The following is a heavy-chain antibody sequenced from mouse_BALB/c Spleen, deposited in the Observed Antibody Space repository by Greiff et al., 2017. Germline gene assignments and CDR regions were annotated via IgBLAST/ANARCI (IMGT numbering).Heavy chain of an antibody. Sequence: EVQVVESGGGLVQPGGSLKLSCAASGFTFSSYTMSWVRQTPEKRLEWVAYISNGGGSTYYPDTVKGRFTISRDNAKNTLYLQMSSLKSEDTAMYYCARHEDYDYDPYYFDYWGQGTTLTVSS. CDR1: GFTFSSYT. CDR3: ARHEDYDYDPYYFDY. V-gene: IGHV5-12-2*01. D-gene: IGHD2-4*01. J-gene: IGHJ2*01. CDR2: ISNGGGST.